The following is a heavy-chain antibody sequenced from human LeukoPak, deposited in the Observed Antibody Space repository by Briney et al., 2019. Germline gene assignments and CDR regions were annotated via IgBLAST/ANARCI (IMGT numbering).Heavy chain of an antibody. CDR2: ISSSSSYI. CDR3: ARGRGSYFAFDI. J-gene: IGHJ3*02. D-gene: IGHD1-26*01. Sequence: GGSLRLSCAASGSTFSSYIMNWVRQAPGKGLEWVSSISSSSSYIYYADSVKGRFTISRDNAKNSLYLQMNSLRAEDTAVYYCARGRGSYFAFDIWGQGTMVTVSS. CDR1: GSTFSSYI. V-gene: IGHV3-21*01.